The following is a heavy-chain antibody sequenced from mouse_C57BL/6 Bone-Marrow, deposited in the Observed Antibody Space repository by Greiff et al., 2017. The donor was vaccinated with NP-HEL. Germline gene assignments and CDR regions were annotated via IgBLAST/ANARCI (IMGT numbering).Heavy chain of an antibody. CDR1: GYTFTNYW. Sequence: VQLQQSGAELVRPGTSVKMSCKASGYTFTNYWIGWAKQRPGHGLEWIGDIYTGGGYTNYNEKFKGKATLTADKSSSTAYMQFSSLTSEDSAIDFCAREGRYGNYNLDYWGQGTTRTVSS. CDR2: IYTGGGYT. CDR3: AREGRYGNYNLDY. J-gene: IGHJ2*01. D-gene: IGHD2-1*01. V-gene: IGHV1-63*01.